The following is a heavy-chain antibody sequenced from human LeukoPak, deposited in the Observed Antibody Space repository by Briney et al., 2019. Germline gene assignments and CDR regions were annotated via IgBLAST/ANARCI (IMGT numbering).Heavy chain of an antibody. CDR2: ISSSSSYI. D-gene: IGHD2-15*01. CDR1: GFTSSSYT. Sequence: SGGSLRLPCAASGFTSSSYTMHWVRQAPGKGLEWVSSISSSSSYIYYADSMKGRFTISRDNAKNSLYLQMNSLRAEDTAVYYCAREVATQAIQYYFDYWGQGTLVTVSS. J-gene: IGHJ4*02. CDR3: AREVATQAIQYYFDY. V-gene: IGHV3-21*01.